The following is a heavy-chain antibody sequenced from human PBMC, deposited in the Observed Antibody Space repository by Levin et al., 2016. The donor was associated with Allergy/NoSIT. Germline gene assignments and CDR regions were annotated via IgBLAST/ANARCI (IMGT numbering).Heavy chain of an antibody. V-gene: IGHV1-69*10. CDR3: ASGARALEMATILDY. J-gene: IGHJ4*02. D-gene: IGHD5-24*01. Sequence: SVKVSCKASGGTFSSYAISWVRQAPGQGLEWMGGIIPILGIANYAQKFQGGVTITADESTSTAYMELSSLRSEDTAVYYCASGARALEMATILDYWGQGTLVTVSS. CDR2: IIPILGIA. CDR1: GGTFSSYA.